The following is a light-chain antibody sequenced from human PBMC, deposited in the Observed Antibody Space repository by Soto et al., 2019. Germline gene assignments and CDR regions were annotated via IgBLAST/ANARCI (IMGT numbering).Light chain of an antibody. CDR3: AAWDDRLNGV. Sequence: QSVLTQPPSASGTPGQRVTISCSGSSSNIGSHTVNWYQQNPGTAPKLLIYSNNQRPSGVPDRFSGSKSCTSASQAISGLQSDDEADYYCAAWDDRLNGVFGGGTKLTVL. J-gene: IGLJ3*02. V-gene: IGLV1-44*01. CDR2: SNN. CDR1: SSNIGSHT.